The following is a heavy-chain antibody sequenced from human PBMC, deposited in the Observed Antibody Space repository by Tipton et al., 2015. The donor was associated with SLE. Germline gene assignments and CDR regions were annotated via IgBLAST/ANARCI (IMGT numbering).Heavy chain of an antibody. D-gene: IGHD6-13*01. Sequence: TLSLTCAVSGYSISSGYYWGWIRQPPGKGLEWIGSIYHSGSTYYNPSLKSRVTISVDTSKNQFSLKLSSVTAADTAVYYCARGIRYSSSTDYWGQGTLVTVSS. J-gene: IGHJ4*02. V-gene: IGHV4-38-2*01. CDR1: GYSISSGYY. CDR3: ARGIRYSSSTDY. CDR2: IYHSGST.